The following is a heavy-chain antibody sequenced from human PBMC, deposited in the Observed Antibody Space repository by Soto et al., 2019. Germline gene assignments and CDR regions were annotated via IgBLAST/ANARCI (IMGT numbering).Heavy chain of an antibody. D-gene: IGHD6-6*01. CDR3: AGRLYSSSSLRSYGMDV. CDR2: IIPIFGTV. Sequence: SVKVSCKASGGTFSSYAISWVRQAPGQGLEWMGGIIPIFGTVNYAQKFQGRVTITADKSTSTAYMELSSLRSEDTAVYYCAGRLYSSSSLRSYGMDVWGQGTTVTVSS. CDR1: GGTFSSYA. J-gene: IGHJ6*02. V-gene: IGHV1-69*06.